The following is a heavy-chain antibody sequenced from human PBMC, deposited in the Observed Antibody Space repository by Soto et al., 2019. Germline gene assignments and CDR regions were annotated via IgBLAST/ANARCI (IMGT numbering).Heavy chain of an antibody. CDR3: ANFPPDYYGSGSYWASYY. Sequence: EVQLLESGGGLVQPGGSLRLSCAASGFTFSSYAMSWVRQAPGKGLEWVSAISGSGGSTYYADSVKGRFTIARDNSKNTLYLQMNSLRAEDTAVYYCANFPPDYYGSGSYWASYYWGHGTLVTVSS. CDR1: GFTFSSYA. V-gene: IGHV3-23*01. D-gene: IGHD3-10*01. CDR2: ISGSGGST. J-gene: IGHJ4*01.